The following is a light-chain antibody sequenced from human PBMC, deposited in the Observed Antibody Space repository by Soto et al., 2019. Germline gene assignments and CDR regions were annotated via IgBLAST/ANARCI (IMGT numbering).Light chain of an antibody. Sequence: EIVMTQSPATLSVSPGERVTLSFRASRTVGSKLAWYQQKPGQAPRLLISDASTRATGIPARFSGSGSGTEFTLTISSLQSEDFAVYYCQQYSDWKTFGQGTKLEIK. J-gene: IGKJ2*01. CDR3: QQYSDWKT. V-gene: IGKV3-15*01. CDR1: RTVGSK. CDR2: DAS.